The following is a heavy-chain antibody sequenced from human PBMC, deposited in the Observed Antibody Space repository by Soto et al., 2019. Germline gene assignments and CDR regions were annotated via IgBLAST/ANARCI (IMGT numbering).Heavy chain of an antibody. CDR3: ASLQNYDFWSGYFAY. D-gene: IGHD3-3*01. Sequence: GGSLRLSCAASGFTFSSYAMHWVRQAPGKGLEWVAVISYDGSNKYYADSMKGRFTISRDNSKNTLYLQMNSLRAEDTAVYYCASLQNYDFWSGYFAYWGQGTLVTVSS. CDR2: ISYDGSNK. J-gene: IGHJ4*02. CDR1: GFTFSSYA. V-gene: IGHV3-30-3*01.